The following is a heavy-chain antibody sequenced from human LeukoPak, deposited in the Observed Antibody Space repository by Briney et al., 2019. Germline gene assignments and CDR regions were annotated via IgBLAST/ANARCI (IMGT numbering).Heavy chain of an antibody. D-gene: IGHD4-17*01. CDR1: GFTFRSYS. CDR3: TKDPNGDYVGAFDF. Sequence: GGSLRLSCVVSGFTFRSYSFHWVRQAPGKGLEWLTYISYDGNSKYYADSVKGRFTISRDNSKNTLYLQMNRLRAEDTAVYYCTKDPNGDYVGAFDFWGQGTLVTVSS. J-gene: IGHJ3*01. V-gene: IGHV3-30*04. CDR2: ISYDGNSK.